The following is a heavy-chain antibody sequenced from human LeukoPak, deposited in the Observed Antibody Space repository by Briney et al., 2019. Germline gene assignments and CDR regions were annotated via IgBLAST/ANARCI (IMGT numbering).Heavy chain of an antibody. CDR2: IIPIFGTA. J-gene: IGHJ4*02. CDR3: ASNYYYDSSGYYWGILNDY. CDR1: GGTFSSYA. Sequence: SVKVSCKASGGTFSSYAISWVRQAPGQGLEWMGGIIPIFGTANYAQKFQGRVTITTDESTSTAYMELSSLRSEDTAVYYCASNYYYDSSGYYWGILNDYWGQGTLVTVSS. V-gene: IGHV1-69*05. D-gene: IGHD3-22*01.